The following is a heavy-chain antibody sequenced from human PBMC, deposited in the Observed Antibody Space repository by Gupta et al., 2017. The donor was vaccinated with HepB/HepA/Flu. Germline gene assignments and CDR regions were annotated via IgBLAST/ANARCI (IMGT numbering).Heavy chain of an antibody. D-gene: IGHD3-22*01. CDR2: IYYSGST. V-gene: IGHV4-59*08. Sequence: QVQLQESGPGLVKPSETLSLTCTVSGGSISSYYWSWIRQPPGKGLEWIGYIYYSGSTNYNPSLKSRVTISVDTSKNQFSLKLSSVTAADTAVYYCARRRYYDSSGSDAFDIWGQGTMVTVSS. J-gene: IGHJ3*02. CDR1: GGSISSYY. CDR3: ARRRYYDSSGSDAFDI.